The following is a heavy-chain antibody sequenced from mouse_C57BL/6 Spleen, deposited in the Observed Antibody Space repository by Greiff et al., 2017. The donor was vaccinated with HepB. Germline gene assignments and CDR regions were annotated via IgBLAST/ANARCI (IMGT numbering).Heavy chain of an antibody. CDR3: ARRSKGYFDV. CDR2: ISSGSSTI. V-gene: IGHV5-17*01. D-gene: IGHD1-3*01. CDR1: GFTFSDYG. Sequence: VQLQQSGGGLVKPGGSLKLSCAASGFTFSDYGMHWVRQAPEKGLEWVAYISSGSSTIYYADTVKGRFTISRDNAKNTLFLQMTSLRSEDTAMYYCARRSKGYFDVWGTGTTVTVSS. J-gene: IGHJ1*03.